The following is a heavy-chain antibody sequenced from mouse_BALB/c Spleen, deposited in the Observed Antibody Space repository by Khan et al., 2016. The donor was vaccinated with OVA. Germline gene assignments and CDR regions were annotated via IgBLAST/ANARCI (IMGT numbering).Heavy chain of an antibody. V-gene: IGHV1-7*01. Sequence: QVQLQQSGAELAKPGASVKMSCKASGYTFTSYWMHWVKQRPGQGLEWIGYINPSTGYTEYNQKFKDKATLTADKSSSTAYMQLSSLTSEDSAVYYCASGTGTDFDYWGQRTTLTVSS. D-gene: IGHD4-1*01. J-gene: IGHJ2*01. CDR2: INPSTGYT. CDR1: GYTFTSYW. CDR3: ASGTGTDFDY.